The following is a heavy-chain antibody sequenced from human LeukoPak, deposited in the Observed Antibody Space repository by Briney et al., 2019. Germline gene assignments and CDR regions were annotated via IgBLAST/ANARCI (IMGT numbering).Heavy chain of an antibody. CDR2: ISYDGSNK. CDR3: AKATPLYYYDSSGSFYYYYMDV. D-gene: IGHD3-22*01. J-gene: IGHJ6*03. Sequence: GSLRLSCAASGFTFSSYGMHWVRQAPGKGLEWVAVISYDGSNKYYADSVKGRFTISRDNSKNTLYLQMNSLRAEDTAVYYCAKATPLYYYDSSGSFYYYYMDVWGKGTTVTVSS. CDR1: GFTFSSYG. V-gene: IGHV3-30*18.